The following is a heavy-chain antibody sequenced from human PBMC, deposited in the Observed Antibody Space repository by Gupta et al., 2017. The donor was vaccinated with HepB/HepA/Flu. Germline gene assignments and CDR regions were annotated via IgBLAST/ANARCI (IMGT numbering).Heavy chain of an antibody. J-gene: IGHJ4*02. D-gene: IGHD2-21*02. CDR1: GFTFSFYG. Sequence: VQLVESGGGVVQPGRSLRLSCAASGFTFSFYGMHLVRQAPGKGLEWVALISYDGSNKYFPDSVKGRFTISRDNSKNTLYLQMNSLRADDTAVYYCAKSQCGGDCYTDYWGQGTLVTVSS. CDR2: ISYDGSNK. CDR3: AKSQCGGDCYTDY. V-gene: IGHV3-30*18.